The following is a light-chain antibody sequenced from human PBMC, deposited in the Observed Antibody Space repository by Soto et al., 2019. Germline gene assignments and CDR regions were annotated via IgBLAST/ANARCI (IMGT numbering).Light chain of an antibody. Sequence: DIQMTQSPSTLSASVGDRVTITCRASQSISSWLAWYQQKPGKAPKLLIYKASSLESGVPSRFSGSVSGTEFTLTISSLQPDDFATYYCQQYNSYPLTFGGGTKVDSK. CDR1: QSISSW. V-gene: IGKV1-5*03. CDR3: QQYNSYPLT. J-gene: IGKJ4*01. CDR2: KAS.